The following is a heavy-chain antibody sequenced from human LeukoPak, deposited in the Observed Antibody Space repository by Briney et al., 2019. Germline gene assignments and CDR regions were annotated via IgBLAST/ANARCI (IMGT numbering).Heavy chain of an antibody. CDR2: MYYNGST. Sequence: SETLSLTCTVYGGSISSTNYYWGWIRQPPGKGLEWIGSMYYNGSTYYNPSLKSRVTISVDASNSQFSLKLSSVTAADTAVYYCARGEGRVPFVYWGQGTLVTVSS. CDR3: ARGEGRVPFVY. CDR1: GGSISSTNYY. V-gene: IGHV4-39*07. J-gene: IGHJ4*02. D-gene: IGHD6-6*01.